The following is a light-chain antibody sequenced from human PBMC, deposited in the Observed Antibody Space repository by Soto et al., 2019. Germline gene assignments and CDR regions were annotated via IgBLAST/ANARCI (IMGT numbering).Light chain of an antibody. J-gene: IGLJ2*01. Sequence: SYELTQPPSVSVAPGQTATITCGGNIIRTRSVHWYQQKPGQAPVLVVNDYSDRPSGIPERFSGSHSGNTATLTITRVEAGDEADDYCQLWDSSRGEVVFGGGTKLTVL. CDR1: IIRTRS. V-gene: IGLV3-21*02. CDR2: DYS. CDR3: QLWDSSRGEVV.